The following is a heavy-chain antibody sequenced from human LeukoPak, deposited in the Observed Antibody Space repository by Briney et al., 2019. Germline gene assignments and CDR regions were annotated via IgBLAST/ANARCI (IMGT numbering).Heavy chain of an antibody. Sequence: PGAFLRLSCAASGFTVSSNYMSWVRQAPGKGLEWVSVIYSGGSTYYADSVKGRFTISRDNSKNTLYLQMNSLRAEDTAVYYCARDKGWLQLYAFDIWGQGTMVT. J-gene: IGHJ3*02. CDR2: IYSGGST. D-gene: IGHD5-24*01. CDR1: GFTVSSNY. CDR3: ARDKGWLQLYAFDI. V-gene: IGHV3-66*01.